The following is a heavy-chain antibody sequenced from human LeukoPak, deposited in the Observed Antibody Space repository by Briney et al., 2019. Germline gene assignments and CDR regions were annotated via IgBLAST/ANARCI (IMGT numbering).Heavy chain of an antibody. Sequence: GGSLRLSCAGSGFTFSDYYMNWIRQAPGKGLEWVSAISGSGGSTYYADSVKGRFTISRDNSKNTLYLQMNSLRAEDTAVYYCAKNSPDSSGYYSTYYFDYWGQGTLVTVSS. CDR2: ISGSGGST. J-gene: IGHJ4*02. D-gene: IGHD3-22*01. V-gene: IGHV3-23*01. CDR1: GFTFSDYY. CDR3: AKNSPDSSGYYSTYYFDY.